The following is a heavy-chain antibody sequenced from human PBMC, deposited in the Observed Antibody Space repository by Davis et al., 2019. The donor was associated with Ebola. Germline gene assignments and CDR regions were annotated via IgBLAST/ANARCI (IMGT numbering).Heavy chain of an antibody. V-gene: IGHV1-69*13. J-gene: IGHJ6*02. CDR2: IIPIFGTA. Sequence: SVKVSCKASGYTFTGYNMHWVRQAPGQGLEWMGGIIPIFGTANYAQKFQGRVTITADESTSTAYMELSSLRSEDTAVYYCATSSYCGGDCYLDYYYYGMDVWGQGTTVTVSS. CDR1: GYTFTGYN. D-gene: IGHD2-21*01. CDR3: ATSSYCGGDCYLDYYYYGMDV.